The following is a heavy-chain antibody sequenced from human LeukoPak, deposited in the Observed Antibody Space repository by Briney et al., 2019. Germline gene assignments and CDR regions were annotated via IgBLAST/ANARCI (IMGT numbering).Heavy chain of an antibody. CDR2: INPNSGGT. CDR3: ARGGPYYYDSSGIFDY. V-gene: IGHV1-2*02. CDR1: GYTFTGYY. J-gene: IGHJ4*02. D-gene: IGHD3-22*01. Sequence: ASVKVSCKASGYTFTGYYMHWVRQAPGQGLEWMGWINPNSGGTNYAQKFQGRVTMTRDTSISTAYMELSRLRSDDTAVYYCARGGPYYYDSSGIFDYWGQGSLVTVSS.